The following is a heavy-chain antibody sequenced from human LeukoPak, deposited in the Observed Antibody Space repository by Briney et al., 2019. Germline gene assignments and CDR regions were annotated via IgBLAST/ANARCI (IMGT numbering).Heavy chain of an antibody. Sequence: PSETLSLTCTVSGGSISSGDYYWSWIRQPPGKGLEWIGYIYYSGSTYYNPSLKSRVTISVDTSKNQFSLKLSSVTAADTAVYYCARAHPLTMVRGVMGGAFDIWGQGTMVAVSS. D-gene: IGHD3-10*01. J-gene: IGHJ3*02. CDR2: IYYSGST. CDR1: GGSISSGDYY. V-gene: IGHV4-30-4*01. CDR3: ARAHPLTMVRGVMGGAFDI.